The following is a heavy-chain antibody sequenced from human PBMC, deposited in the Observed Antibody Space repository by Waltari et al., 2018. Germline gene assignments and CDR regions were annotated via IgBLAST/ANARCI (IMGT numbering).Heavy chain of an antibody. Sequence: QVQLVQSGAEVKKPESSVKVSCQVSGGSFSTYAINWVRQAPGQGLEWMGRILPILNITQYSQKFQGRVTLTAETSTRVAYMELNSLTSEDTAVYFCSRGPQAAGNQLDPWGQGTLVTVSS. CDR1: GGSFSTYA. CDR2: ILPILNIT. J-gene: IGHJ5*02. CDR3: SRGPQAAGNQLDP. V-gene: IGHV1-69*09.